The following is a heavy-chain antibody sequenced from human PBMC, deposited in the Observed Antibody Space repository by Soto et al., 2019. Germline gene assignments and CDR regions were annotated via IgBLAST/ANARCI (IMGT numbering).Heavy chain of an antibody. Sequence: ASVKVSCKASGGTFSSYAISWVRQAPGQGLEWMGGIIPIFGTANYAQKFQGRVTITADESTSTAYMELSSLRSEDTAVYYCARERGGFSGYSYGPSAPHYYYGMDVWGQGATVTVSS. CDR2: IIPIFGTA. J-gene: IGHJ6*02. V-gene: IGHV1-69*13. CDR3: ARERGGFSGYSYGPSAPHYYYGMDV. CDR1: GGTFSSYA. D-gene: IGHD5-18*01.